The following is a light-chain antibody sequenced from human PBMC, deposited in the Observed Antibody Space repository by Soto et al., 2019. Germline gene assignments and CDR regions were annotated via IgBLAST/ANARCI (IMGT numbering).Light chain of an antibody. CDR3: AAWGDSLNVV. CDR2: SNN. J-gene: IGLJ2*01. Sequence: QSALAQPPSVSGTPGQRVTISCSGTSSNIGKNTVNWYQQVPGRAPKLLIYSNNQRPSGVPDRFSGSKSGTSASLAISGLQSEDEALYYCAAWGDSLNVVFGGGTKLTVL. CDR1: SSNIGKNT. V-gene: IGLV1-44*01.